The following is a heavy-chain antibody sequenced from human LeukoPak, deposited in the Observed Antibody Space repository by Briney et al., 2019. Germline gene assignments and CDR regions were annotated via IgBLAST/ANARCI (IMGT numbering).Heavy chain of an antibody. V-gene: IGHV3-48*04. Sequence: PGGSLRLSCGASGFTFSTSWMNWVRQAPGKGLEWVSYISTSGSTIYYADSVKGRFTISRDNAKNSLYLQMNSLRAEDTAIYYCARGGSVSYYFDYWGQGTLVTVSS. J-gene: IGHJ4*02. CDR2: ISTSGSTI. D-gene: IGHD1-26*01. CDR1: GFTFSTSW. CDR3: ARGGSVSYYFDY.